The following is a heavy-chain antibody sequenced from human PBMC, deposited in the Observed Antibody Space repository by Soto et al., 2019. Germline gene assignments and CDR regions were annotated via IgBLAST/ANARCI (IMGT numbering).Heavy chain of an antibody. V-gene: IGHV1-18*01. CDR3: ASSRIAAAGYQFDY. J-gene: IGHJ4*02. D-gene: IGHD6-13*01. Sequence: ASVKVSCKASGYTFTSYGISWVRQAPGQGLEWMGWISAYNGNTNYAQKLQGRVTMTTDTSTSTAYMELRSLRSDDTAVYYCASSRIAAAGYQFDYWGQGTLVTVSS. CDR1: GYTFTSYG. CDR2: ISAYNGNT.